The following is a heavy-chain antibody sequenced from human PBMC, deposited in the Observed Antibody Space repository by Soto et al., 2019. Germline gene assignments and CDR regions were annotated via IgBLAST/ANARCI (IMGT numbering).Heavy chain of an antibody. CDR2: ISYDGSNK. J-gene: IGHJ3*02. Sequence: GGSLRLSCAASGFTFSSYAMHWVRQAPGKGLEWVAVISYDGSNKYYADSVKGRFTISRDNSKNTLYLQMNSLRAEDTAVYYCARVYKGGYDYAFDIWGQGTMVTVSS. CDR1: GFTFSSYA. V-gene: IGHV3-30*04. D-gene: IGHD5-12*01. CDR3: ARVYKGGYDYAFDI.